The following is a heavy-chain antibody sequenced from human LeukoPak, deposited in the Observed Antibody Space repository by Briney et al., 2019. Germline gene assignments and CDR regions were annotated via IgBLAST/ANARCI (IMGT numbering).Heavy chain of an antibody. CDR2: ISGSGTNI. D-gene: IGHD3-10*01. J-gene: IGHJ5*02. CDR1: GFTFSDYY. V-gene: IGHV3-11*04. Sequence: GGSLRLSCAASGFTFSDYYMTWIRQAPGKGLEWVSYISGSGTNIDYADSVRGRFTSSRDNAKNTVYLQMNSLRAEDTAVYYCARVASGSYNWFDPWGQGTLVTVSS. CDR3: ARVASGSYNWFDP.